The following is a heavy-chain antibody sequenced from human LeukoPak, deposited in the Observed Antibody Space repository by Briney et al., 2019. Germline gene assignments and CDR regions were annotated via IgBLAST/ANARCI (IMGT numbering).Heavy chain of an antibody. D-gene: IGHD3-16*02. V-gene: IGHV3-30*18. CDR3: AKGPAPRLGEFSYHALVDY. J-gene: IGHJ4*02. CDR2: ISYDGSNE. CDR1: GFTFSSYG. Sequence: GGSLRLSCVASGFTFSSYGMHWVRQAPGKGLEWVAFISYDGSNENIADSVKGRFIISRDNFKNTLYLRMNSLRAEDTAVYYCAKGPAPRLGEFSYHALVDYWGQGTLVTVSS.